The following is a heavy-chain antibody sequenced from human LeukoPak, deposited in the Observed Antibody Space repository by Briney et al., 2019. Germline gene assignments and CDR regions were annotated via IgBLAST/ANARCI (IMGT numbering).Heavy chain of an antibody. V-gene: IGHV4-4*07. CDR2: IYSGGTT. D-gene: IGHD6-13*01. CDR3: ARLIAAAGTSYYFDY. J-gene: IGHJ4*02. CDR1: GGSINNDY. Sequence: PSETLSLTCTVSGGSINNDYWSWIRQPAGKGLEWIGRIYSGGTTNYNPSLKSRVTMSVDTSKNQFSLKLSSVTAADTAVYYCARLIAAAGTSYYFDYWGQGTLVTVSS.